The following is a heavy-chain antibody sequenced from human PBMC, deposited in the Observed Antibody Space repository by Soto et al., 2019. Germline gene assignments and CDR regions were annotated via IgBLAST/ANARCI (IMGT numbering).Heavy chain of an antibody. CDR2: MSGSGGHI. J-gene: IGHJ4*02. Sequence: GGSLRLSCAASGFSFNFYVMTWVRQAPGKGLEWVSGMSGSGGHIYYADSVKGRFTVSRDNSNSTLYLQMNSLRAEDTAVYYCARAVTQYFDSWGQGSLVTVSS. D-gene: IGHD4-4*01. CDR1: GFSFNFYV. V-gene: IGHV3-23*01. CDR3: ARAVTQYFDS.